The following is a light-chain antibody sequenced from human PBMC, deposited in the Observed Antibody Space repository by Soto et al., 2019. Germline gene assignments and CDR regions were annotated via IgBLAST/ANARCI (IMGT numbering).Light chain of an antibody. CDR3: QQYYSSPRT. CDR1: PSVLFSSNNKNY. CDR2: WAS. Sequence: DIVMTQSPDSLAVSLGERATINCKSSPSVLFSSNNKNYLAWYQQKPGQSPKLLIYWASTRKPGVPDRCSGSGSGKDFTLSISSLQAADVAVYYCQQYYSSPRTFGGGTKVELK. V-gene: IGKV4-1*01. J-gene: IGKJ4*01.